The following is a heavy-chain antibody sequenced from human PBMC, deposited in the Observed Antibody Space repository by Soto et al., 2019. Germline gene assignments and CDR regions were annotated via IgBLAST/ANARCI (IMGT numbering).Heavy chain of an antibody. CDR1: GGSISSYY. D-gene: IGHD3-10*01. V-gene: IGHV4-59*01. CDR2: IYYSGST. CDR3: ARDRGPGRGFDY. Sequence: QVQLQESGPGLVKPSETLSLTCTVSGGSISSYYWSWIRQTPGKGLEWIGYIYYSGSTNYNPSLKSRVTISVDTSKNQISLKLSSVTAADTAVYYCARDRGPGRGFDYWGQGTLVTVSS. J-gene: IGHJ4*02.